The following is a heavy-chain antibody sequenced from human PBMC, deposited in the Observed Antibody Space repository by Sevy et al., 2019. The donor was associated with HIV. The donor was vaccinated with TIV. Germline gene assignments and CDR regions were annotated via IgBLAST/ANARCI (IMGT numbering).Heavy chain of an antibody. D-gene: IGHD3-22*01. V-gene: IGHV3-23*01. J-gene: IGHJ4*02. CDR2: ISGSADRT. CDR1: GFPFRAYA. CDR3: AKESDYYKTPYVDY. Sequence: GGSLRLPCTASGFPFRAYAMSWVRQAPGKGLEWVSAISGSADRTYYADSVKGRFTISRDNSKNTLYLQMNSLRAEDTAVYYCAKESDYYKTPYVDYWGQGSLVTVSS.